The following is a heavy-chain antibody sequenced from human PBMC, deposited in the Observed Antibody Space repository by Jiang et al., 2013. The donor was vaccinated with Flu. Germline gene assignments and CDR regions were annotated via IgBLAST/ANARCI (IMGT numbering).Heavy chain of an antibody. V-gene: IGHV6-1*01. CDR1: GDSVSSNSAA. Sequence: PGLVKPSQTLSLTCDISGDSVSSNSAAWNWIRQSPSRGLEWLGRTYYRSKWYNDYAISVKSRITINPDTATNQFSLQLNSVTPEDTAVYYCVRGAHILTGYYNNYYFDLWGRGTLVTVSS. D-gene: IGHD3-9*01. CDR2: TYYRSKWYN. J-gene: IGHJ2*01. CDR3: VRGAHILTGYYNNYYFDL.